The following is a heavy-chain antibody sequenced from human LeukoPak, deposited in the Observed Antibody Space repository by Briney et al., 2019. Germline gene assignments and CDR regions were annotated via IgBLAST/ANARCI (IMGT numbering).Heavy chain of an antibody. CDR3: ARAAGPPDY. J-gene: IGHJ4*02. CDR2: ITPIFDTP. Sequence: SVKVSCKVSGGTFSNDSITWLRQAPGQGLEWVGGITPIFDTPNYAPKLQGRLTINADGSTSTVYMELRSLRSEDTAVYFCARAAGPPDYWGQGTLVTVSS. CDR1: GGTFSNDS. V-gene: IGHV1-69*13.